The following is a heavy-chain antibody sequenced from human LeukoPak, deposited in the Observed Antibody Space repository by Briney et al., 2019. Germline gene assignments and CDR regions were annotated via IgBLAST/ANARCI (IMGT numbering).Heavy chain of an antibody. Sequence: SETLSLTCIVSGGSISSSNYYWGWIRQPPGKGLEWIGTIYYTGSTYYNPSLKSRVTISVDTSKNQFSLKLSSVTAADTAVYYCARGTSEGNWFDPWGQGTLVTVSS. CDR2: IYYTGST. D-gene: IGHD1-14*01. CDR1: GGSISSSNYY. CDR3: ARGTSEGNWFDP. J-gene: IGHJ5*02. V-gene: IGHV4-39*07.